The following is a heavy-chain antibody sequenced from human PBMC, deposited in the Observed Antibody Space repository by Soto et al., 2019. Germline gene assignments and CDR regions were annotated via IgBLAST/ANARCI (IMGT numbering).Heavy chain of an antibody. Sequence: SETLSLTCSVSGDAISNYYWSWLRQTPGKGLEWIGCVHDSGSTDYNPSFKGRVSMSLQTSKSQFSLNLRSVAAADTATYFCARGTRALITSFFDYWGQGLPATVSS. D-gene: IGHD1-20*01. CDR1: GDAISNYY. CDR3: ARGTRALITSFFDY. CDR2: VHDSGST. J-gene: IGHJ4*02. V-gene: IGHV4-59*01.